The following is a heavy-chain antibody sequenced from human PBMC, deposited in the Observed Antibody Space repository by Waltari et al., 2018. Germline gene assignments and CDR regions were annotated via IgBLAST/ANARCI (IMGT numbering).Heavy chain of an antibody. Sequence: QVQLVQSGAEVKMPGASVRVSCKASGNTLANQWMHWVRQAPGQGLEWREIIKLRSGSAKFTAEFQGRAKLTRDTSTGAVYLDLATGTFEETAVFYCTRDLPSEFGSSAYWGQGTRVTVSS. V-gene: IGHV1-46*01. CDR1: GNTLANQW. CDR2: IKLRSGSA. CDR3: TRDLPSEFGSSAY. D-gene: IGHD6-6*01. J-gene: IGHJ4*02.